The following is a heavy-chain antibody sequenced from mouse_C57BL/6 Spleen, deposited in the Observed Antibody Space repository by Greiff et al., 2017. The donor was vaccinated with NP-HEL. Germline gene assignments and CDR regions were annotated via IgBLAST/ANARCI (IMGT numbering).Heavy chain of an antibody. CDR3: ARSGDYYGSSLFDY. CDR2: IYPGDGDT. D-gene: IGHD1-1*01. J-gene: IGHJ2*01. V-gene: IGHV1-82*01. Sequence: QVHVKQSGPELVKPGASVKISCKASGYAFCSSWMNWVKQRPGKGLEWIGRIYPGDGDTNYNGKFKGKSTLTVDKSSSTAYMQLSSLTSEDSAVYYCARSGDYYGSSLFDYWGQGTTLTVSS. CDR1: GYAFCSSW.